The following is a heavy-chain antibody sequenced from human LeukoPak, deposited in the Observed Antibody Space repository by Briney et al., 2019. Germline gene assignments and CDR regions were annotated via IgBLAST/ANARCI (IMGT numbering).Heavy chain of an antibody. CDR3: ARDALVATAYYYYYYMDV. D-gene: IGHD5-12*01. V-gene: IGHV3-64*01. J-gene: IGHJ6*03. Sequence: GGSLRLSCAASGFTFSSYAMHWVRQAPGKGLEYVSAISSNGGSTYYANSVKGRFTISRDNSKNTLYLQMGSLRAEDMAVYYCARDALVATAYYYYYYMDVWGKGPTVTVSS. CDR1: GFTFSSYA. CDR2: ISSNGGST.